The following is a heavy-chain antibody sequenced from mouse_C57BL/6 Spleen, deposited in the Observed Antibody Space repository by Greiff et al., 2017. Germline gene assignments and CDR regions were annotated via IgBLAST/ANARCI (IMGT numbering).Heavy chain of an antibody. CDR2: INPNYGTT. CDR3: ARGGYYSNYDYAMDY. D-gene: IGHD2-5*01. Sequence: VQLQQSGPELGKPGASVKISCKASGYSFTDYNMNWVKQRNGKSLEWIGVINPNYGTTSYNQKFKGKATLTVDQSSSTAYMQLNSLTSEDSAVYYCARGGYYSNYDYAMDYWGQGTSFTVSS. CDR1: GYSFTDYN. J-gene: IGHJ4*01. V-gene: IGHV1-39*01.